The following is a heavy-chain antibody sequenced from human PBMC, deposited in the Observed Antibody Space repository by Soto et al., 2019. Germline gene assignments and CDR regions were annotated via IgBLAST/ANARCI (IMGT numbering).Heavy chain of an antibody. J-gene: IGHJ5*02. V-gene: IGHV4-59*01. CDR3: ARIILTGYYGLEP. D-gene: IGHD3-9*01. Sequence: QVQLQESGPGLVKPSETLSLTCSVSGDSLTSYYWTWVRQPPGKGLEWIGYIYYTGKPNYNPSLKSRVTIAMDLSKNQCSLELRSLTAADTAVYYCARIILTGYYGLEPWGQGTLVIVSA. CDR2: IYYTGKP. CDR1: GDSLTSYY.